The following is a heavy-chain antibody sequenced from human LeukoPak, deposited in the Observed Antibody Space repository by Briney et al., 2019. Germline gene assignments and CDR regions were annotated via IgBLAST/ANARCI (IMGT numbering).Heavy chain of an antibody. CDR3: ARGGVVVVGGKSSYFYMDA. CDR1: GGTFSNYP. J-gene: IGHJ6*03. D-gene: IGHD2-15*01. Sequence: ASVKVSCKASGGTFSNYPITWVRQAPEQGLEWMGGIIPMYDAANYAQKFQGRVTITADKTTSTAYMELNSLRSEDTAVYYCARGGVVVVGGKSSYFYMDAWGKGTTVTVSS. V-gene: IGHV1-69*06. CDR2: IIPMYDAA.